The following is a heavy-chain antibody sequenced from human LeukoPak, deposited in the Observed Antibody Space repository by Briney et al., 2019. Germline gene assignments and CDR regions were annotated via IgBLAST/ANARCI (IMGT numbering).Heavy chain of an antibody. Sequence: KPSETLSLTCTVSGGSISGYYWSWIRQPPGKGLEWIGYIYDSGSTYYNPSLKSRVTISVDTSKNQFSLKLNSVTAADTAVYYCARHYGPWGQGTLVTVSS. J-gene: IGHJ5*02. V-gene: IGHV4-59*04. D-gene: IGHD3-16*01. CDR1: GGSISGYY. CDR2: IYDSGST. CDR3: ARHYGP.